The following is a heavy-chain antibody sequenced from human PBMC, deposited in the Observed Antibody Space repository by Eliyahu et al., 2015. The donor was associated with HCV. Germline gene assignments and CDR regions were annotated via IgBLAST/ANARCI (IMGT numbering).Heavy chain of an antibody. J-gene: IGHJ4*02. CDR1: GFXLSTTXMR. CDR2: IDWDDEK. CDR3: ARDITGTTRFDY. V-gene: IGHV2-70*04. D-gene: IGHD1-7*01. Sequence: QVTLKESGPALVKPTQTLTLTCTFSGFXLSTTXMRVVWIRQPPGKALEWLARIDWDDEKFYSASLRTRLTISKDTSKNQVVLTVTNMDPVDTATYYCARDITGTTRFDYWGQGTLVTVPS.